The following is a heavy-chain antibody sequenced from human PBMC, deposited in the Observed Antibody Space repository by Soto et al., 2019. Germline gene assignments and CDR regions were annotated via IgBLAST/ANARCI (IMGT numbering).Heavy chain of an antibody. J-gene: IGHJ6*02. CDR1: GYTFTSYA. D-gene: IGHD3-3*01. CDR3: ARATSYYDFWSGVSPYYYYGMDV. Sequence: GASVKVSCKASGYTFTSYAMHWVRQAPGQRLEWMGWINAGNGNTKYSQKFQGRVTITRDTSASTAYMELSSLRSEDTAVYYCARATSYYDFWSGVSPYYYYGMDVWGQGTTVTVSS. CDR2: INAGNGNT. V-gene: IGHV1-3*01.